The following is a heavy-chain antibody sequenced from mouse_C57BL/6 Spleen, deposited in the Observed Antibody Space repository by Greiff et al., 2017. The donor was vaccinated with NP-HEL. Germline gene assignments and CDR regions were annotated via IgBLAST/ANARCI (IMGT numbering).Heavy chain of an antibody. Sequence: VHVKQSGAELVKPGASVKLSCTASGFNIKDYYMHWVKQRTEQGLEWIGRIDPEDGETKYAPKFQGKATITADTSSNTAYLQLSSLTSEDTAVYYCASLYYDYDDAMDYWGQGTSVTVSS. CDR3: ASLYYDYDDAMDY. J-gene: IGHJ4*01. CDR2: IDPEDGET. D-gene: IGHD2-4*01. CDR1: GFNIKDYY. V-gene: IGHV14-2*01.